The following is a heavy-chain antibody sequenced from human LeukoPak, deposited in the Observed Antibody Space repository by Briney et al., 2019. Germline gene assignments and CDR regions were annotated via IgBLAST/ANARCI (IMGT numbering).Heavy chain of an antibody. CDR2: IYHSGST. CDR3: ASGPSEMATT. D-gene: IGHD5-24*01. J-gene: IGHJ5*02. Sequence: PSETLSLTCAVSGGSISSGGYSWSWIRQPPGKGLEWIGYIYHSGSTYYNPSLKSRVTISVDRSKNQFSLKLSSVTAADTAVYYCASGPSEMATTWGQGTLVTVSS. V-gene: IGHV4-30-2*01. CDR1: GGSISSGGYS.